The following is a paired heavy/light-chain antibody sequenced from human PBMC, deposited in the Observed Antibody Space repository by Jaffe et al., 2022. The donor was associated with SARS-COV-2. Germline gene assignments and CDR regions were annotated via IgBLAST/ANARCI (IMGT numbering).Heavy chain of an antibody. CDR3: AKGPIRALTDTGYFDY. J-gene: IGHJ4*02. D-gene: IGHD2-21*02. V-gene: IGHV3-23*01. CDR1: GFAFSGYA. CDR2: ITASGSAT. Sequence: EVHLLESGGTLVRPGGSLRLSCAVSGFAFSGYAKTWVRQAPGRGLEWVATITASGSATYFADSVKGRFTISRDNSKYPLYLQMNSLRAEDTAVYYCAKGPIRALTDTGYFDYWGQGTLVTVSS.
Light chain of an antibody. CDR2: GAS. Sequence: DIQMTQAPSSLSASVGDRVTISCRASQGISNYLAWYQQKPGEVPNLLIYGASTLQSGVPPRFSGSGAGTDFTLTISSLHPEDVATYYCQEYNSVPLTFGGGTKVEI. J-gene: IGKJ4*01. CDR3: QEYNSVPLT. CDR1: QGISNY. V-gene: IGKV1-27*01.